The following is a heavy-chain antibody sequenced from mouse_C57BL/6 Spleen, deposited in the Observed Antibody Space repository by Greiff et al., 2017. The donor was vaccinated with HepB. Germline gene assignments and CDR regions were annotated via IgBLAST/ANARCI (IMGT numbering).Heavy chain of an antibody. V-gene: IGHV3-6*01. D-gene: IGHD2-3*01. J-gene: IGHJ2*01. CDR2: ISYDGSN. CDR3: AREGDGYFLFDY. CDR1: GYSITSGYY. Sequence: EVQLQESGPGLVKPSQSLSLTCSVTGYSITSGYYWNWIRQFPGNKLEWMGYISYDGSNNYNPSLKNRISITRDTSKNQFFLKLNSVTTEDTATYYWAREGDGYFLFDYWGQGTTLTVSS.